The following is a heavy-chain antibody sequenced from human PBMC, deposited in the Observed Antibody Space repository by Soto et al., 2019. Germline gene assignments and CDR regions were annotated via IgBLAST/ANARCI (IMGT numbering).Heavy chain of an antibody. Sequence: PGGSLRLSCAASGFTFSSYGMHWVRQAPGKGLEWVAVISYDGSNKYYADSVKGRFTISRDNSKNTLYLQMNSLRAEDTAVYYCAKEYYYDSSGYYQDYYYYYGMDVWGQGTTVTVSS. J-gene: IGHJ6*02. D-gene: IGHD3-22*01. V-gene: IGHV3-30*18. CDR1: GFTFSSYG. CDR2: ISYDGSNK. CDR3: AKEYYYDSSGYYQDYYYYYGMDV.